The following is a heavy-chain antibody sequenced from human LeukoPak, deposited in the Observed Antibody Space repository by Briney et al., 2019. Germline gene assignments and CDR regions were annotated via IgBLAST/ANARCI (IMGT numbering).Heavy chain of an antibody. J-gene: IGHJ3*02. V-gene: IGHV3-30*02. CDR2: IWYDGSKE. D-gene: IGHD3-3*01. CDR3: AKDFGVVQDAFDI. CDR1: GFSFSDFG. Sequence: QTGGSLRLSCAASGFSFSDFGMHWVRQAPGKRLEWVAMIWYDGSKEYYMESVKGRFTISRDNSKNTLYLQMNSLRAEDTAVYYCAKDFGVVQDAFDIWGQGTMVTVSS.